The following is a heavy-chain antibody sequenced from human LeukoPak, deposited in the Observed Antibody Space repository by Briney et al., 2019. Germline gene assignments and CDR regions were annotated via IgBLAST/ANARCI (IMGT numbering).Heavy chain of an antibody. CDR1: GFTVSSNY. V-gene: IGHV3-66*02. Sequence: PGGSLRLSCAASGFTVSSNYMGWVRQAPGKGLEWVSVIYSGGSTYYADSVKGRFTISRDNSKNTLYLQMNSLRAEDTAVYYCLGGSYYGAFDIWGQGTMVTVSS. J-gene: IGHJ3*02. CDR2: IYSGGST. CDR3: LGGSYYGAFDI. D-gene: IGHD1-26*01.